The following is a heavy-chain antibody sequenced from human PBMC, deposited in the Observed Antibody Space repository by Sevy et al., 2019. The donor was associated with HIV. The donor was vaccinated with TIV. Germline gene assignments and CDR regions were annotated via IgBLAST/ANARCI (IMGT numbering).Heavy chain of an antibody. CDR1: VFTFSNAW. J-gene: IGHJ4*02. CDR2: IKSKTDGGTT. D-gene: IGHD2-2*01. Sequence: GGSLRLSCAASVFTFSNAWMSWVRQAPGKGLEWVGRIKSKTDGGTTDYAAPVKGRFTISRDDSKNTLYLQMNSLKTEDTAVYYCATDLYQLLTDYWGQGTLVTVSS. CDR3: ATDLYQLLTDY. V-gene: IGHV3-15*01.